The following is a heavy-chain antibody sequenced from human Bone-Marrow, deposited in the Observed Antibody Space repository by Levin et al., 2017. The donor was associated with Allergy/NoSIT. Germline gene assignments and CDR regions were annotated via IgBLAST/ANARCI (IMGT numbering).Heavy chain of an antibody. V-gene: IGHV3-11*01. CDR1: GFKFSDYY. D-gene: IGHD6-25*01. Sequence: GGSLRLSCAASGFKFSDYYMAWIRQAPGKGLEWVSYISDSGTIIYYADSVKGRFTISRDNAKNSLYLQMNSLGAEDTAVYYCARSPRAARAYWGQGAQVTVSS. CDR3: ARSPRAARAY. CDR2: ISDSGTII. J-gene: IGHJ4*02.